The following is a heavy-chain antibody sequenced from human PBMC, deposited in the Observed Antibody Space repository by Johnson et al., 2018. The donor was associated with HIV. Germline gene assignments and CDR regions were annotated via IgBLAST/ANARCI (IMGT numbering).Heavy chain of an antibody. Sequence: VQLVESGGGLVQPGGSLRLSCAASGFTVSSNYMSWVRQAPGKGLEWVSVIYSGGSTYYADSVKGRFTISRDKNMLYLQMNSLRAEDTAVYYCAKPLGGRDTAMVAIGFDIWGQGTMLTVSS. D-gene: IGHD5-18*01. CDR2: IYSGGST. CDR3: AKPLGGRDTAMVAIGFDI. J-gene: IGHJ3*02. CDR1: GFTVSSNY. V-gene: IGHV3-66*02.